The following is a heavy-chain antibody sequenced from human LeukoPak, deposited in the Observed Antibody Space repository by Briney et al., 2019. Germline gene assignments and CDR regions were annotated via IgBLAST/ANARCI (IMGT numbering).Heavy chain of an antibody. CDR1: GGSFSGCY. J-gene: IGHJ4*02. D-gene: IGHD3-22*01. CDR3: ARRMDYYDSSGSLDY. Sequence: SETLSLTCAVYGGSFSGCYWSWIRQPPGKGLEWIGEINHSGSTNYNPSLKSRVTISVDTSKNQFSLKLSSVTAADTAVYYCARRMDYYDSSGSLDYWGQGTLVTVSS. V-gene: IGHV4-34*01. CDR2: INHSGST.